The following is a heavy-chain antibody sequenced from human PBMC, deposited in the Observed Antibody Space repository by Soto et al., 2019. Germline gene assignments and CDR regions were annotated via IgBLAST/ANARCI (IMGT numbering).Heavy chain of an antibody. D-gene: IGHD3-16*01. Sequence: QVQLQESGPGLVKPSETLSLTCTVSGGSISSYYWSWIRQPPGKGLEWIGYIHYSGSTNYNPSLTSRVTISVATSKNQFSLKLSSVTAADTAVYYCARVLFGSNCWFDPWGQGTLVTVSS. V-gene: IGHV4-59*01. CDR2: IHYSGST. J-gene: IGHJ5*02. CDR1: GGSISSYY. CDR3: ARVLFGSNCWFDP.